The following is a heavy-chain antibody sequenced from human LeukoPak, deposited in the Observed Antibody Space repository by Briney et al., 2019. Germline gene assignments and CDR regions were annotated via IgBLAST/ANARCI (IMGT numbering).Heavy chain of an antibody. Sequence: GESLRISCKGSGYTFTSYYIIWVRQMPGKGPEWMGRIDPSDSYTNYSPSFQGHVTISADRSISTAYLQWSSLKASDTAMYYCASSQPLIAAAGPFDYWGQGTLVTVSS. D-gene: IGHD6-13*01. V-gene: IGHV5-10-1*01. CDR2: IDPSDSYT. CDR3: ASSQPLIAAAGPFDY. J-gene: IGHJ4*02. CDR1: GYTFTSYY.